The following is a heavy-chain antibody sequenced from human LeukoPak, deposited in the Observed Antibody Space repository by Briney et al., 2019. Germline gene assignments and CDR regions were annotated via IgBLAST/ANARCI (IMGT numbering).Heavy chain of an antibody. CDR3: AKAGPIGYCSSTSCYEGGTFDY. D-gene: IGHD2-2*01. CDR2: ISGSGGST. J-gene: IGHJ4*02. V-gene: IGHV3-23*01. Sequence: PGGSLRLSCAASGFTFSSYAMSWVRQAPGKGLEWVSAISGSGGSTYYADSVKGRFTISGDNSKNTLYLQMNSLRAEDTAVYYCAKAGPIGYCSSTSCYEGGTFDYWGQGTLVTVSS. CDR1: GFTFSSYA.